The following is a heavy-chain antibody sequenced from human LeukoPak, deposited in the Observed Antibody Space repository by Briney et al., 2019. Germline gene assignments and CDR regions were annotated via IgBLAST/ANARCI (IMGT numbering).Heavy chain of an antibody. V-gene: IGHV3-23*01. CDR1: GFTFSSHV. Sequence: PGAPLRLSCAASGFTFSSHVMNWVRQAPGKGLEWISSISGDSDRTFYADSVKGRFTISRDNSKNTLHLQMNSLRAEDTALYYCARRAVTVTTSWGAFDAWGQGTMVTVSS. CDR3: ARRAVTVTTSWGAFDA. D-gene: IGHD4-17*01. CDR2: ISGDSDRT. J-gene: IGHJ3*01.